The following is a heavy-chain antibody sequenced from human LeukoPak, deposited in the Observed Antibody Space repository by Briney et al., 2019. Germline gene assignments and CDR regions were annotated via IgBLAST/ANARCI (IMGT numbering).Heavy chain of an antibody. D-gene: IGHD3-16*02. V-gene: IGHV3-23*01. Sequence: PGGSLRLSCAASGFTFSSYAMSWVRQAPGKGLEWVSAISGSGGSTYYADSVKGRFTISRDNSQNTLYLQMNSLRPEDTAVYFCARDPGDYVWGSYCYGSGSLDFWGQGTLVTVSS. J-gene: IGHJ4*02. CDR3: ARDPGDYVWGSYCYGSGSLDF. CDR2: ISGSGGST. CDR1: GFTFSSYA.